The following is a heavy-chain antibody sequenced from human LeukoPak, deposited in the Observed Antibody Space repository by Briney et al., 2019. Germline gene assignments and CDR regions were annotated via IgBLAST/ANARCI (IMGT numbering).Heavy chain of an antibody. D-gene: IGHD3-10*01. CDR3: ARGITMVRGNY. J-gene: IGHJ4*02. Sequence: PGGSLRLSCAASGFTVSSNYMSWVRQAPGKGLEWVSVIYSGGSTYYADSVKGRFTISRDNSKNTLYLQMNSLRAEDTAVYYCARGITMVRGNYWGQGTLVTVSS. CDR1: GFTVSSNY. CDR2: IYSGGST. V-gene: IGHV3-66*01.